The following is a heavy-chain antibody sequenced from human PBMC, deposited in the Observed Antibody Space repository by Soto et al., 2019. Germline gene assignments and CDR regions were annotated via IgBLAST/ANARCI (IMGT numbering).Heavy chain of an antibody. D-gene: IGHD3-10*01. CDR3: ARDRGGVASNWFDP. CDR1: GGSISSNY. Sequence: SETLSLTCTFSGGSISSNYWSWIRQPPGKGLEWIGYIHYSGSTKHNPSLKSRVTISVDTSKNQFSLKLSSVTAADTAVYYCARDRGGVASNWFDPWGQGTLVTVSS. V-gene: IGHV4-59*01. CDR2: IHYSGST. J-gene: IGHJ5*02.